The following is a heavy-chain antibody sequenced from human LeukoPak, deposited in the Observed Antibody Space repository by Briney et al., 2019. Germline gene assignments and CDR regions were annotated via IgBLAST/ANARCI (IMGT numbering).Heavy chain of an antibody. Sequence: SETLSLTCAVYGGSFSGYYWSWIRQPPGMGLEWIGEINHSGSTNYSPSLKSRVTISVDTSKNQFSLKLSSVTAADTAVYYCARQGVQRGACSGGSRYRRASRWFDPWGQGTLVTVSS. D-gene: IGHD2-15*01. J-gene: IGHJ5*02. CDR2: INHSGST. CDR1: GGSFSGYY. V-gene: IGHV4-34*01. CDR3: ARQGVQRGACSGGSRYRRASRWFDP.